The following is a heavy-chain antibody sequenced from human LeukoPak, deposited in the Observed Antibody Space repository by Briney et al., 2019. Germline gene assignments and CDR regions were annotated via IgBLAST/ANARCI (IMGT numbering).Heavy chain of an antibody. CDR3: AKWAVSGRGFDY. J-gene: IGHJ4*02. CDR1: GFTFSSYA. CDR2: ITGSGGST. V-gene: IGHV3-23*01. D-gene: IGHD6-19*01. Sequence: PGGSLRLSCAASGFTFSSYAMSWVRQAPGKGLEWVSDITGSGGSTHYADSVKGRFTISRDNSKNTLYLQMNSLRATDPAVYYCAKWAVSGRGFDYWGQGTLVTVSS.